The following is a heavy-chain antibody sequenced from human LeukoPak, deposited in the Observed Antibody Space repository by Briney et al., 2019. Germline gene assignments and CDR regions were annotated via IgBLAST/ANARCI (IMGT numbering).Heavy chain of an antibody. J-gene: IGHJ4*02. D-gene: IGHD3-22*01. V-gene: IGHV3-21*01. CDR1: GFTFSSYS. Sequence: PGGSLRLSCAASGFTFSSYSMNWVRQAPGKGLEWVSSISSSSSYIYYADSVKGRFTISRDNAKNSLYLQMNSLRAEDTAVYYCASGYYDSSGYSLAFDYWGQGTLVTVSS. CDR2: ISSSSSYI. CDR3: ASGYYDSSGYSLAFDY.